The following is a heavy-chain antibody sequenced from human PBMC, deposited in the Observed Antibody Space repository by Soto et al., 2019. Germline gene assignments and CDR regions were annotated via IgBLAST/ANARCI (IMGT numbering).Heavy chain of an antibody. V-gene: IGHV1-2*02. D-gene: IGHD1-26*01. J-gene: IGHJ5*02. CDR3: AQSFDSAAEFDL. CDR2: INCNSGDT. CDR1: GYHFTGYY. Sequence: QVQLVQSGAEVKKPGASVKVSCKASGYHFTGYYIHWVRQAPGRGLEWVGWINCNSGDTKDAQTMQGGVTKTRDTSLSTADMELSTVTFEDRALYYCAQSFDSAAEFDLWGQGTLVTVSS.